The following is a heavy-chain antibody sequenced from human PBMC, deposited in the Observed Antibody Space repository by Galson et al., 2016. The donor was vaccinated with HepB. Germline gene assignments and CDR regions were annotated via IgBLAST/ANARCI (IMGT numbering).Heavy chain of an antibody. CDR1: GFSLSTSGMR. J-gene: IGHJ6*02. V-gene: IGHV2-70*01. CDR2: IDGGGDK. CDR3: TRIRYTNTWYSYYYGMDV. D-gene: IGHD6-13*01. Sequence: PALVKPTQTLTLTCTFSGFSLSTSGMRVIWIRQPPGKALEWLSLIDGGGDKYYSISLKTRLTISKDTSKNQVVLTMTNMDPVDTGTYYCTRIRYTNTWYSYYYGMDVWGQGTAVTVSS.